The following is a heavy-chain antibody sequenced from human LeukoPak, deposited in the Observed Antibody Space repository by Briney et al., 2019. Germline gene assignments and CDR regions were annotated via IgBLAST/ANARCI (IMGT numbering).Heavy chain of an antibody. CDR2: INPSGGST. J-gene: IGHJ4*02. CDR3: ARGAVAATYY. D-gene: IGHD6-19*01. CDR1: GYTFTSYY. Sequence: ASVKVSCKASGYTFTSYYMHWVRQAPGQGLEWMGIINPSGGSTSYAQKFQGRVTMTRNTSISTAYMELSSLRSEDTAVYYCARGAVAATYYWGQGTLVTVSS. V-gene: IGHV1-46*01.